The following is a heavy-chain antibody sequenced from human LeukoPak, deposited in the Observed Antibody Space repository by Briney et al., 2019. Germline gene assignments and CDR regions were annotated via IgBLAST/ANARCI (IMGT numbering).Heavy chain of an antibody. D-gene: IGHD3-10*01. Sequence: GGSLRLSCAASGFTVSSNYMSWVRQAPGKGLEWVSVIYSGGSTHYADSVKGRFTISRDNSKNTLYLQMNSLRAEDTAVYYCASGSGSYRTPYYYMDVWGTGTTVTVSS. V-gene: IGHV3-53*01. J-gene: IGHJ6*03. CDR1: GFTVSSNY. CDR3: ASGSGSYRTPYYYMDV. CDR2: IYSGGST.